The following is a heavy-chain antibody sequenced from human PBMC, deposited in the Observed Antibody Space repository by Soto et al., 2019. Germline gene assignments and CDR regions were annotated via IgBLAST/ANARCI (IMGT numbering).Heavy chain of an antibody. CDR3: IQRRRGRDFFHSYSSYYCYGMDC. CDR2: IYWDADK. Sequence: SGPTLVNPTQTLTLTCTFSGFSLSTTGVGVGWIRQPPGEALEWLALIYWDADKRYSPSLKSRLTITKDTSKKHVVLTLTNMDPVDITPSCCIQRRRGRDFFHSYSSYYCYGMDCWGQGTMDPLSS. CDR1: GFSLSTTGVG. V-gene: IGHV2-5*02. D-gene: IGHD2-21*01. J-gene: IGHJ6*02.